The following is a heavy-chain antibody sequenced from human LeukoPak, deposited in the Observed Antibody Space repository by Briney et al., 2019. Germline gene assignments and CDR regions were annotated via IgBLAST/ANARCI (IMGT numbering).Heavy chain of an antibody. CDR2: IIPIFGTA. J-gene: IGHJ6*03. CDR1: GGTFSSYA. CDR3: ARDYYYDSSGYYSYYYYYMDV. D-gene: IGHD3-22*01. V-gene: IGHV1-69*06. Sequence: ASVKVSCKASGGTFSSYAISWVRQAPGQGLEWMGGIIPIFGTANYAQKFQGRVTITADRSTSTAYMELSSLRSEDTAVYYCARDYYYDSSGYYSYYYYYMDVWGKGTTVTISS.